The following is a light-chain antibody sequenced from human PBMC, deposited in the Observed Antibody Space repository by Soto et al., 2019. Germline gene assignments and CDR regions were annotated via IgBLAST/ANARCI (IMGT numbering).Light chain of an antibody. CDR2: AAS. Sequence: DIQMTQSPSSLSASVGDRVTITCRASQSISSYLNWYQQKPGKAPKLLIYAASSLQSGVPSRFSGSVSGTDFTLTISSLQPEDFATYYCQQSYITPPTFGQGTKVEIK. CDR3: QQSYITPPT. J-gene: IGKJ1*01. V-gene: IGKV1-39*01. CDR1: QSISSY.